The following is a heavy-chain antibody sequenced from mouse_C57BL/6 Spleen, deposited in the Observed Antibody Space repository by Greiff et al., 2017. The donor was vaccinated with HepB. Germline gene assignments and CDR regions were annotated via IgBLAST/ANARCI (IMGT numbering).Heavy chain of an antibody. D-gene: IGHD1-3*01. Sequence: QVKLQQPGAELVKPGASVKLSCKASGYTFTSYWMQWVKQRPGQGLEWIGEIDPSDSYTNYNQKFKGKATLTVDTSSSTAYMQLSSLTSEDSAVYYCAIKVDYWCQGTTLTVSS. CDR1: GYTFTSYW. CDR3: AIKVDY. CDR2: IDPSDSYT. J-gene: IGHJ2*01. V-gene: IGHV1-50*01.